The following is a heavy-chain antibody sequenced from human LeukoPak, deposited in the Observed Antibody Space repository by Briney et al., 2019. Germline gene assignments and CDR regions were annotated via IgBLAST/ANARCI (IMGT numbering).Heavy chain of an antibody. Sequence: ASVKDSCKASGYTFTSYGISWVRQAPGQGLEWMGWISAYNGNTNYAQKLQGRVTMTTDTSTSTAYMELRSLRSDDTAVYYCARDGRYCSSTSCYGPAFRYYYYYYGMDVWGQGTTVTVSS. D-gene: IGHD2-2*01. J-gene: IGHJ6*02. V-gene: IGHV1-18*01. CDR1: GYTFTSYG. CDR2: ISAYNGNT. CDR3: ARDGRYCSSTSCYGPAFRYYYYYYGMDV.